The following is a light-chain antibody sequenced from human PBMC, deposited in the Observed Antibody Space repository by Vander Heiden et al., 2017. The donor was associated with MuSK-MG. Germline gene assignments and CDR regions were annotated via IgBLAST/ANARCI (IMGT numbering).Light chain of an antibody. CDR1: QSVSTN. CDR2: DAS. J-gene: IGKJ5*01. V-gene: IGKV3-15*01. Sequence: EIVMTQSPATLSVSPGERATLSCRASQSVSTNLVWYQQKPGQAPRLLIYDASTSVTGIPVRFSGSGSGTEFTLTISSLQSEDFAVYYCQQDNRWPGTFGQGTLLAIK. CDR3: QQDNRWPGT.